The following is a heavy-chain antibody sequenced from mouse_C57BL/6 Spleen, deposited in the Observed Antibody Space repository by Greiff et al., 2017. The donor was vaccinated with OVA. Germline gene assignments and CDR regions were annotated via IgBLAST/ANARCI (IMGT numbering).Heavy chain of an antibody. D-gene: IGHD3-2*02. CDR1: GYTFTSYW. CDR3: ARGGTAQATRYFDY. V-gene: IGHV1-50*01. J-gene: IGHJ2*01. CDR2: IDPSDSYT. Sequence: QVQLQQPGAELVKPGASVKLSCKASGYTFTSYWMQWVKQRPGQGLEWIGEIDPSDSYTNYNQKFKGKATLTVDTSSSKAYMQLSSLTSEDSAVYYCARGGTAQATRYFDYWGQGTTLTVSS.